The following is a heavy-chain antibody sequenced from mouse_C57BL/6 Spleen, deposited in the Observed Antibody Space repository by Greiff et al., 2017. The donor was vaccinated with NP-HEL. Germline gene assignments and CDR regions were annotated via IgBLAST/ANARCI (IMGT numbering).Heavy chain of an antibody. CDR2: IYPRSGNT. CDR1: GYTFTSYG. CDR3: ARPYSTMVTTGYFDY. V-gene: IGHV1-81*01. J-gene: IGHJ2*01. Sequence: QVQLKESGAELARPGASVKLSCKASGYTFTSYGISWVKQRTGQGLEWIGEIYPRSGNTYYNEKFKGKATLTADKSSSTAYMELRSLTSEDSAVYFCARPYSTMVTTGYFDYWGQGTTLTVSS. D-gene: IGHD2-2*01.